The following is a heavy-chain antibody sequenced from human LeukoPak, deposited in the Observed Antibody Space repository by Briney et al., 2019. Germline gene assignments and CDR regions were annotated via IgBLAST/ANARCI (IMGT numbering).Heavy chain of an antibody. J-gene: IGHJ4*02. D-gene: IGHD4-17*01. CDR3: ARGGRYGDFLAFDY. V-gene: IGHV4-38-2*02. CDR1: GYSISSGYY. CDR2: IYHSGST. Sequence: PSETLSLTCTVSGYSISSGYYWGWIRQPPGKGLEWIGSIYHSGSTYYNPSLKSRVTISVDTSKNQFSLKLSSVTAADTAVYYCARGGRYGDFLAFDYWGQGTLVTVSS.